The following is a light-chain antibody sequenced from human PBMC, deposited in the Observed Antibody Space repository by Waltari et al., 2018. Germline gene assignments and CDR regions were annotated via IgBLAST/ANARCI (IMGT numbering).Light chain of an antibody. CDR2: DVD. CDR1: SSDVGAYDY. V-gene: IGLV2-11*01. Sequence: QSALTQPRSVSGSPGQSVTISCIGGSSDVGAYDYVSWYQQHPGTGPKLMIYDVDRRPSGVPDRFSGSKSGNTASLTISGLQAEDEGVYYCCSYAGSNTYVLFGGGTELTVL. J-gene: IGLJ2*01. CDR3: CSYAGSNTYVL.